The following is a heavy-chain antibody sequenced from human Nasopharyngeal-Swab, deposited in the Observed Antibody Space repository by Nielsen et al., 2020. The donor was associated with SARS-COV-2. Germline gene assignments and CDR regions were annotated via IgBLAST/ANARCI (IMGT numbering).Heavy chain of an antibody. Sequence: GSLRLSCAASGFTFSSYGMHWVRQAPGKGPEWVAVIWYDGSNKYYADSVKGRFTISRDNSKNTLYLQMNSLRAEDTAVYYCASEFGTYSSSSPLDYWGQGTLVTVSS. CDR1: GFTFSSYG. CDR3: ASEFGTYSSSSPLDY. D-gene: IGHD6-6*01. CDR2: IWYDGSNK. V-gene: IGHV3-33*01. J-gene: IGHJ4*02.